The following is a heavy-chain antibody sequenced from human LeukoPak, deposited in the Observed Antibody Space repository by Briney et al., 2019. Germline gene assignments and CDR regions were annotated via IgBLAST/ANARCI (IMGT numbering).Heavy chain of an antibody. D-gene: IGHD6-13*01. CDR1: EYTFSTYC. V-gene: IGHV1-2*02. Sequence: ASVKVSCKASEYTFSTYCIYWVRQAPGQGLEWMGWINPNSGGTNYAQKFQGRVTMTRDTSISTAYMELSRLKSDDTAVYYCARVSSSNWYTPYFDCWGQGTLVTVSS. J-gene: IGHJ4*02. CDR3: ARVSSSNWYTPYFDC. CDR2: INPNSGGT.